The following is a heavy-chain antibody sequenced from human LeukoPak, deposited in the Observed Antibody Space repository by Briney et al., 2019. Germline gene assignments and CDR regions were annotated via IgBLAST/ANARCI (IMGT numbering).Heavy chain of an antibody. V-gene: IGHV3-21*01. CDR2: ISSTSSYI. CDR1: GFTFGSYR. CDR3: GRDADCGGDCPVDY. D-gene: IGHD2-21*02. Sequence: GGSLRLSCAASGFTFGSYRMNWVRQAPGKGLEWVSSISSTSSYIYYADSVKGRFTISRDNAKNSLYLQMNSLRAEDTAVYFCGRDADCGGDCPVDYWGQGTLVTVSS. J-gene: IGHJ4*02.